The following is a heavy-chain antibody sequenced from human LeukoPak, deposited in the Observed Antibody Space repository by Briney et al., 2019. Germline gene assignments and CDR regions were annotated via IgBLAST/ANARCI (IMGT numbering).Heavy chain of an antibody. J-gene: IGHJ5*02. V-gene: IGHV3-23*01. CDR2: ISGSAGGT. Sequence: GGSLRLSCVASGFTFSTYALSWVRQAPGKGLEWVSSISGSAGGTYYADSVKGRFTISRDNSKNTLYLQMHSLRAEDTAVYYCAKNWVASSWFNWFDPWGQGTLVTVSS. CDR1: GFTFSTYA. D-gene: IGHD6-13*01. CDR3: AKNWVASSWFNWFDP.